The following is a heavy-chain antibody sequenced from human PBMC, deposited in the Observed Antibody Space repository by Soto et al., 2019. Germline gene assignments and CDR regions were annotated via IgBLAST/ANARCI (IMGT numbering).Heavy chain of an antibody. V-gene: IGHV4-59*01. D-gene: IGHD3-16*01. CDR3: ARRYGGNFDY. CDR2: IYYSGST. Sequence: SESRSRTGTVSGGSIGGYYGSLIRQPPGKGLEWIGYIYYSGSTNYNPSLKSRVTISVDTSKNQFSLKLSSVTAADTAVYYCARRYGGNFDYWGQGTLVTVSS. J-gene: IGHJ4*02. CDR1: GGSIGGYY.